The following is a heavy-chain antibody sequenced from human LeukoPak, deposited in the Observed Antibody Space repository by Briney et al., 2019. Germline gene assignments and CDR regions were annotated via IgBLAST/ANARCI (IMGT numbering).Heavy chain of an antibody. Sequence: ASVKVSCEVSGYTLTELSMHWVRQAPGKGLEWMGGFDLEDGETIYAQKFQGRVTMTEDTSTDTAYMELSSLRSEDTAVYYCATVSTVLGQWPPYYFDYWGQGTLVTVSS. CDR3: ATVSTVLGQWPPYYFDY. CDR2: FDLEDGET. CDR1: GYTLTELS. J-gene: IGHJ4*02. D-gene: IGHD6-19*01. V-gene: IGHV1-24*01.